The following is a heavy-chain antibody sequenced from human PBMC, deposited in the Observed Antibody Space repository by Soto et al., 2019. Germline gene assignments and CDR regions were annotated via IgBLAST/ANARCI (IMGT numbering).Heavy chain of an antibody. V-gene: IGHV3-23*01. CDR2: ISGSGGST. Sequence: GGSLRLSCAASGFTFSSYAMSWVRQAPGKGLEWVSAISGSGGSTYYADSVKGRFTISRDNSKNTLYLQMNSLRAEDTAVYYCAKDQPPIVVVTIGAFDIWGQGTMVTVSS. D-gene: IGHD3-22*01. CDR3: AKDQPPIVVVTIGAFDI. J-gene: IGHJ3*02. CDR1: GFTFSSYA.